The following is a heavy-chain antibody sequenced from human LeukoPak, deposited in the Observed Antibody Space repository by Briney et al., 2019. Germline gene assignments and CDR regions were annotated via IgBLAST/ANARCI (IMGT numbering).Heavy chain of an antibody. Sequence: SETLSLTCTVSGGSFSSGSYYWSWIRQPPGKGLEWIGHIYHSGSTYYNPSLKSRVTISVDRSKNQLSLKLSSVTAADTAVYYCARDRPPWLRELLGPDAFDIWAKGQWSPSLQ. CDR1: GGSFSSGSYY. V-gene: IGHV4-30-2*01. CDR3: ARDRPPWLRELLGPDAFDI. J-gene: IGHJ3*02. D-gene: IGHD1-26*01. CDR2: IYHSGST.